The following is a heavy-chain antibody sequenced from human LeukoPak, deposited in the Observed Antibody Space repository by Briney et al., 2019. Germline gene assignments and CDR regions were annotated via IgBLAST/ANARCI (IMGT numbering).Heavy chain of an antibody. CDR2: ISYDGSNK. J-gene: IGHJ4*02. D-gene: IGHD2-15*01. CDR3: AKRSAGCSGGSCYRKSPGRWDYFDY. Sequence: LPGRSLRLSCAASGFTFSSYGMHWVRQAPGKGLEWVAVISYDGSNKYYADSVKGRFIISKDNSKNTLYLQMNSLRAEDTAVYYCAKRSAGCSGGSCYRKSPGRWDYFDYWGQGTLVTVSS. CDR1: GFTFSSYG. V-gene: IGHV3-30*18.